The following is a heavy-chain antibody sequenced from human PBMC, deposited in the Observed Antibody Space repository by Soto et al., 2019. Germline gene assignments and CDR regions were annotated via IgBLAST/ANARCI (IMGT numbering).Heavy chain of an antibody. CDR3: ARDLSSGDLGCMAV. CDR2: IYYSGST. CDR1: GGSISSYY. V-gene: IGHV4-59*12. J-gene: IGHJ6*02. Sequence: SETLSLTCTFSGGSISSYYWSWIRQPPGKGLEWIGYIYYSGSTNYNPSLKSRVTMSVDTSKNQFSLELSSVTAADTAVYYCARDLSSGDLGCMAVWGQGTTVTVS. D-gene: IGHD6-19*01.